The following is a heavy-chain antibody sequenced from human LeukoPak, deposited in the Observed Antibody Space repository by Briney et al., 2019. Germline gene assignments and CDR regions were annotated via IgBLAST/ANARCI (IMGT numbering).Heavy chain of an antibody. CDR3: ARGAKYCSSTSCPNIMLFDY. D-gene: IGHD2-2*01. Sequence: PGGSLRLSCAASGFTFSNAWMSWVRQAPGKRLEWVAVIWYDGSNKYYADSVKGRFTISRDNSKNTLYLQMNSLRAEDTAVYYCARGAKYCSSTSCPNIMLFDYWGQGTLVTVSS. CDR2: IWYDGSNK. CDR1: GFTFSNAW. V-gene: IGHV3-33*08. J-gene: IGHJ4*02.